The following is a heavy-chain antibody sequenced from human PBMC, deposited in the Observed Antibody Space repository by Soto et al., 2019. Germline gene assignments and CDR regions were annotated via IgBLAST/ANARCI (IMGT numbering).Heavy chain of an antibody. D-gene: IGHD3-10*01. CDR3: ARALTPLYMVRGVITYYYYYGMDV. CDR1: GGTFSSYA. Sequence: SVKVSCKASGGTFSSYAISWVRQAPGQGLEWMGGVIPIFGTANYAQKFQGRVTITADESTSTAYMELSSLRSEDTAVYYCARALTPLYMVRGVITYYYYYGMDVWGQGTTVTVSS. J-gene: IGHJ6*02. CDR2: VIPIFGTA. V-gene: IGHV1-69*13.